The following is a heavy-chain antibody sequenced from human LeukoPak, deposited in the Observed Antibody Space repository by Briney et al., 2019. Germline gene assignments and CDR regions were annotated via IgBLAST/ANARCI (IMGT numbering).Heavy chain of an antibody. V-gene: IGHV1-69*04. J-gene: IGHJ4*02. CDR1: GGTFSSYA. D-gene: IGHD1-26*01. Sequence: ASVKVSCKASGGTFSSYAISWVRQAPGQGLEWMGRIIPILGIANYAQKFQGRVTITTDESTSTAYMELSSLRSEDTAVYCCARDFHSGSYGGWGQGTLVTVSS. CDR2: IIPILGIA. CDR3: ARDFHSGSYGG.